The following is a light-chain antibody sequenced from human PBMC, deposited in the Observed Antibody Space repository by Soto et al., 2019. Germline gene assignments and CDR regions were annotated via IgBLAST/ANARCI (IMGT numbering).Light chain of an antibody. J-gene: IGKJ1*01. Sequence: LMTQSPATLSVSPGESATVSCRASQSVSSELAWYQQKPGQAPRLLIYDASTRATGVSARFSGSGSGTEFTLTISSRQAEDFAVYYCQQCNNWPPWTFGQGTRVEIK. CDR1: QSVSSE. CDR2: DAS. CDR3: QQCNNWPPWT. V-gene: IGKV3-15*01.